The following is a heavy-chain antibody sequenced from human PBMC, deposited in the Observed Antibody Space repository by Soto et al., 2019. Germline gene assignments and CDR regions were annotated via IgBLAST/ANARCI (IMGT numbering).Heavy chain of an antibody. V-gene: IGHV4-30-4*01. CDR3: ARGEITMVRGAYYYYGMDV. J-gene: IGHJ6*02. CDR1: EGSISSGDCC. CDR2: IYYSGST. Sequence: SETLSLSWPVAEGSISSGDCCWSWIRQPPGKGLEWIGYIYYSGSTYYNPSLKSRVTISVDTSKNQFSLKLSSVTAADTAVYYCARGEITMVRGAYYYYGMDVLGQGTTVPGSS. D-gene: IGHD3-10*01.